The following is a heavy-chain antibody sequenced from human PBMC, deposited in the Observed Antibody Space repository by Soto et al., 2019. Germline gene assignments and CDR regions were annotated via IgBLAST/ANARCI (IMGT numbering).Heavy chain of an antibody. J-gene: IGHJ6*02. V-gene: IGHV4-39*01. Sequence: SETLSLTCAVSGDSISSSGFYLGWIRQPPGKGLEWIGSINYSGTTYYNPSLKSRVTISVDTSKNQFSLKLSSLTAADTAVYYCAIHKWGATYYYYYGMDVWGQGTTVTVSS. CDR3: AIHKWGATYYYYYGMDV. D-gene: IGHD1-26*01. CDR2: INYSGTT. CDR1: GDSISSSGFY.